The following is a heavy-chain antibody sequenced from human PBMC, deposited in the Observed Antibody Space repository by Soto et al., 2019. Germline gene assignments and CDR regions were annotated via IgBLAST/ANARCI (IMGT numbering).Heavy chain of an antibody. J-gene: IGHJ4*02. V-gene: IGHV4-4*02. D-gene: IGHD7-27*01. CDR3: AKNWNWGSLVH. CDR2: IFQCGST. Sequence: SETLSLTCAVSGGSISSCNWWSWVRQPPGKGLEWIGEIFQCGSTSYNPSLKSRVTISVDTPKNQFSLKLSSVTAADTAVYYCAKNWNWGSLVHWGQGTLVSVSS. CDR1: GGSISSCNW.